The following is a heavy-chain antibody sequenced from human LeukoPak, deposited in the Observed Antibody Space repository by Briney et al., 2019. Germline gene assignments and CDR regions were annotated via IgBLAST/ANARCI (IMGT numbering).Heavy chain of an antibody. J-gene: IGHJ4*02. CDR3: ARGFRIVVPAATIYYFDY. D-gene: IGHD2-2*01. Sequence: GASVKVSCKASGYTFTSYDINWVRQAPGQGLEWMGWMNPNSGNAGYAQKFQGRVTMTRNTSISTAYMELSSLRSEDTAVYYCARGFRIVVPAATIYYFDYWGQGTLVTVSS. V-gene: IGHV1-8*01. CDR1: GYTFTSYD. CDR2: MNPNSGNA.